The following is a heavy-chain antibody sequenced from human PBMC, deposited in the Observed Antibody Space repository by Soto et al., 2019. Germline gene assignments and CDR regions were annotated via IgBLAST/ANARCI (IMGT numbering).Heavy chain of an antibody. CDR3: ARPPYDSSGYYYHELVD. D-gene: IGHD3-22*01. CDR2: IDPSDSYT. V-gene: IGHV5-10-1*01. CDR1: GYSFTSYW. Sequence: PGESLKISCKGSGYSFTSYWISWVRQMPGKGLEWMGRIDPSDSYTNYSPSFQGHVTISADKSISTAYLQWSSLKASDTAMYYCARPPYDSSGYYYHELVDWGQGTLVTVSS. J-gene: IGHJ4*02.